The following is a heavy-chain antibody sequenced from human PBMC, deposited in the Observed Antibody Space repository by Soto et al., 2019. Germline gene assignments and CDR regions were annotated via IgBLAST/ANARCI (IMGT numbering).Heavy chain of an antibody. V-gene: IGHV1-18*01. J-gene: IGHJ6*03. Sequence: QVQLVQSGAEVKKPGASVKVSCKASGYTFTSYGISWVRQAPGQGLEWMGWISAYNGNTNYAQKLQGRVTMTTDTSTSTAYMELRSLRSDDTDVYYCARFHNPQGPLPLYYYYYMDVWGKGTTVTVSS. D-gene: IGHD2-15*01. CDR1: GYTFTSYG. CDR2: ISAYNGNT. CDR3: ARFHNPQGPLPLYYYYYMDV.